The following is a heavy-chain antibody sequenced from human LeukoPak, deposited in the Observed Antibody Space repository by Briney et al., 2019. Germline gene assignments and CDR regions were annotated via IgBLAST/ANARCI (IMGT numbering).Heavy chain of an antibody. CDR1: GFTFSFYT. Sequence: SGGSLRLSCAASGFTFSFYTMSWVRQAPGKGLEWVSAIRGSGSNTFYADSVKGRFTIPRDNSKNTLFLQMNSLTAEDTAVYYCARDDRYSSGWNQFYFDYWGQGALVTVSS. J-gene: IGHJ4*02. CDR3: ARDDRYSSGWNQFYFDY. V-gene: IGHV3-23*01. CDR2: IRGSGSNT. D-gene: IGHD6-19*01.